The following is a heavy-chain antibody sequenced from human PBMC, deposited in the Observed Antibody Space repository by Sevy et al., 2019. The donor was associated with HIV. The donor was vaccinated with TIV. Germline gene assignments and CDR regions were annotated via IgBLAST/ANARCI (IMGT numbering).Heavy chain of an antibody. CDR3: AKKMGGGSGMAFLIDY. CDR1: GFIFSSFA. CDR2: ISASGDYT. Sequence: GGSLRLSCAASGFIFSSFAMGWVRQGPRKGLEWISVISASGDYTYYAYSVKGRFTISRDNSKNTLFLQMNSLRAEDTAIFYCAKKMGGGSGMAFLIDYWGQGTLVTVSS. V-gene: IGHV3-23*01. J-gene: IGHJ4*02. D-gene: IGHD1-20*01.